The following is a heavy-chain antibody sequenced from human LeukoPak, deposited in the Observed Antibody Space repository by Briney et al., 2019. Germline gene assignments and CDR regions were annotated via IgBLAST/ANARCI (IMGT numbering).Heavy chain of an antibody. CDR1: GGSFSGYY. Sequence: PSETLSLTCAVYGGSFSGYYWSWIRQPPGKGLEWIGEINHSGSTNYNPSLKRRVTISVDTSKNQFSLKLSSVTAADTAVYYCARGLRYDSSGYYYFDYWGQGTLVTVSS. J-gene: IGHJ4*02. D-gene: IGHD3-22*01. V-gene: IGHV4-34*01. CDR3: ARGLRYDSSGYYYFDY. CDR2: INHSGST.